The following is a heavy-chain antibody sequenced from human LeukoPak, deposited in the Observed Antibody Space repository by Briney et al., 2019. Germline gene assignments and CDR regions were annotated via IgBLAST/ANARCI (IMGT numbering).Heavy chain of an antibody. Sequence: SETLSLTCTVSGGSISSYYWSWIRQPPGKGLEWIGYIYYSGSTNYNPSLKSRVTISVDTSKNQFPLKLSSVTAADTAVYYCARHVRGVTEYYGMDVWGKGTTVTVSS. CDR1: GGSISSYY. V-gene: IGHV4-59*01. J-gene: IGHJ6*04. CDR2: IYYSGST. CDR3: ARHVRGVTEYYGMDV. D-gene: IGHD3-10*01.